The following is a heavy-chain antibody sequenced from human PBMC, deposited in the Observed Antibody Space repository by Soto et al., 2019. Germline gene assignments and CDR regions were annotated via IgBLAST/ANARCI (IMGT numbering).Heavy chain of an antibody. CDR3: AGTAAAGPVGNYYGMDV. V-gene: IGHV5-51*01. CDR1: GYSFTSYW. CDR2: IYPGDSDT. Sequence: PGESLKISCKGSGYSFTSYWIGWVRQMPGKGLEWMGIIYPGDSDTRYSPSFQGQVTISADKSISTAYLQWSSLKASDTAMYYCAGTAAAGPVGNYYGMDVWGQGTTVTVSS. J-gene: IGHJ6*02. D-gene: IGHD6-13*01.